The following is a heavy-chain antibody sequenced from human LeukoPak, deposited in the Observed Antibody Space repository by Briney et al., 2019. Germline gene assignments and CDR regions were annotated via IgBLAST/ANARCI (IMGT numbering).Heavy chain of an antibody. J-gene: IGHJ4*02. CDR3: ARGRYRYSYRYLDY. Sequence: SETLSLTCAVYGGSFIGYYWSWIRQPPGKGLNWIGQINYSGTTNYNPSLKSRVTISVDTSKNQFSLKLSSVTAADTAVYYCARGRYRYSYRYLDYWGQGTLVTVSS. CDR1: GGSFIGYY. V-gene: IGHV4-34*01. D-gene: IGHD3-16*02. CDR2: INYSGTT.